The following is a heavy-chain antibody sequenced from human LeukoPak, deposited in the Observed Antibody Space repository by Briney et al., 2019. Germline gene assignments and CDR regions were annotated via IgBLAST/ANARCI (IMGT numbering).Heavy chain of an antibody. CDR3: ARDGGNRHYYYYYMDV. CDR2: INTNTGNP. D-gene: IGHD3-16*01. Sequence: GASVKVSCKASGYTFTGYFMHWVRQAPGQGLEWMGWINTNTGNPTYAQGFTGRFVFSLDTSVSTAYLQISSLKAEDTAVYYCARDGGNRHYYYYYMDVWGKGTTVTVSS. CDR1: GYTFTGYF. V-gene: IGHV7-4-1*02. J-gene: IGHJ6*03.